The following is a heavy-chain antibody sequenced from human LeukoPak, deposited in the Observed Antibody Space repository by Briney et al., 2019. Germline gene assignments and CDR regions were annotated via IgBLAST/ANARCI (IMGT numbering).Heavy chain of an antibody. D-gene: IGHD5-12*01. V-gene: IGHV5-10-1*01. CDR2: IDPSDSYT. Sequence: GASLQISCKGSGYIFTSYWISWGRPLPGKGLEWMGRIDPSDSYTNYSPSFQGHVTISADKSISTAYLQWSSLKASDTAMYYCARAWPQQGLDYWGQGTLVTVSS. J-gene: IGHJ4*02. CDR3: ARAWPQQGLDY. CDR1: GYIFTSYW.